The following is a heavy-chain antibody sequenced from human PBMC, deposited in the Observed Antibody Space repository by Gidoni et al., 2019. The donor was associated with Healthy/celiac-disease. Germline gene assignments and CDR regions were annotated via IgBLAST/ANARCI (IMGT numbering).Heavy chain of an antibody. CDR3: ARELLWFWGWFDP. V-gene: IGHV1-3*01. CDR2: INAGNGNT. CDR1: GYTFTSYA. D-gene: IGHD3-10*01. J-gene: IGHJ5*02. Sequence: QVQLVQSGAEVKKPGASGKVSCKASGYTFTSYAMHWVRQAPGQRLEWMGWINAGNGNTKYSQKFQGRVTITRDTSANTAYMELSSLRSEDTAVYYCARELLWFWGWFDPWGQGTLVTVSS.